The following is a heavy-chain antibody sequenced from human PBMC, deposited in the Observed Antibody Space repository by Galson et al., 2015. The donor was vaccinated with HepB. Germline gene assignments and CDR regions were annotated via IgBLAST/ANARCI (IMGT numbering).Heavy chain of an antibody. CDR2: ISYDGSNK. V-gene: IGHV3-30-3*01. CDR3: ARAGDRYSSPYYDSSGFHY. D-gene: IGHD3-22*01. Sequence: SLRLSCAASGFTFSSYAMHWVRQAPGKGLEWVAVISYDGSNKYYADSVKGRFTISRDNSKNTLYLQMNSLRAEDTAVYYCARAGDRYSSPYYDSSGFHYWGQGTLVTVSS. J-gene: IGHJ4*02. CDR1: GFTFSSYA.